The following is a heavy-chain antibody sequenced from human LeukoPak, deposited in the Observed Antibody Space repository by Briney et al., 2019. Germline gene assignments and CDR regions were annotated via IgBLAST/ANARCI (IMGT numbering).Heavy chain of an antibody. CDR3: QSRFLEWLLDY. Sequence: SETLSLTCTVSGDSVRRNNYYWGWTRQPPGKGMGWIGSIYDTGSTFYNPALKSRVIISVDTSKNQFSLKWSSVTAADTAVYYCQSRFLEWLLDYWGQGTLVTVSS. J-gene: IGHJ4*02. V-gene: IGHV4-39*01. CDR1: GDSVRRNNYY. D-gene: IGHD3-3*01. CDR2: IYDTGST.